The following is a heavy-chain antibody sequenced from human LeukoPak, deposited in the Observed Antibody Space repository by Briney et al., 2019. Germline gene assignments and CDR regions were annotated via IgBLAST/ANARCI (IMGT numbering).Heavy chain of an antibody. D-gene: IGHD6-19*01. Sequence: SETLSLTCTVSGGSISSYYWSWIRQPAGKGLEWIGRIYTSGSTYYNPSLKSRVTISVDTSKNQFSLKLSSVTAADTAVYYCARRDSSGWYQIVDYWAREPWSPSPQ. CDR1: GGSISSYY. V-gene: IGHV4-4*07. CDR2: IYTSGST. CDR3: ARRDSSGWYQIVDY. J-gene: IGHJ4*02.